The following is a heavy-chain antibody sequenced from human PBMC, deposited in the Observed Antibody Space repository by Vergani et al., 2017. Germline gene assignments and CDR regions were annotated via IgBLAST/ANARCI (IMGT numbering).Heavy chain of an antibody. V-gene: IGHV4-30-4*01. J-gene: IGHJ2*01. CDR3: ARADYGGNRYWYFDL. D-gene: IGHD4-23*01. Sequence: QVQLQESGPGLVKPSQTLSLTCTVSGGSISSGDYHWSWIRQPPGKGLEWIGYIYYSGSTYYNPSLKSRVTISVDTSKNQFSLKLSSVTAADTAVYYCARADYGGNRYWYFDLWGRGTLVTVSS. CDR1: GGSISSGDYH. CDR2: IYYSGST.